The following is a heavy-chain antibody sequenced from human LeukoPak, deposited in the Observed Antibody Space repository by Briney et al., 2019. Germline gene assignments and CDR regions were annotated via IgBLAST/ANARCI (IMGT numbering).Heavy chain of an antibody. CDR3: ASHGGYSYGYVEYFDY. V-gene: IGHV4-34*01. CDR2: INHSGST. Sequence: SETLSLTCAVYGGSFSGYYWSWIRQPPRKGLEWIGEINHSGSTNYNPSLKSRVTISVDTSKNQFSLKLSSVTAADTAVYYCASHGGYSYGYVEYFDYWGQGTLVTVSS. CDR1: GGSFSGYY. J-gene: IGHJ4*02. D-gene: IGHD5-18*01.